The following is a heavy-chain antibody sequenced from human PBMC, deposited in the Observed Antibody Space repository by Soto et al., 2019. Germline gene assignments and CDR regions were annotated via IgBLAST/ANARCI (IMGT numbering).Heavy chain of an antibody. D-gene: IGHD2-21*01. Sequence: SETLSLTCAVSGYSITNSYYCGWILQPPGKRLEWIGSIYHSWSPYYNPSLNSRVTISLDTSKNQFSLKLSSVAAADTAVYYCARISCVGDCYWFDPWGQGTLVTVSS. CDR3: ARISCVGDCYWFDP. J-gene: IGHJ5*02. CDR1: GYSITNSYY. V-gene: IGHV4-38-2*01. CDR2: IYHSWSP.